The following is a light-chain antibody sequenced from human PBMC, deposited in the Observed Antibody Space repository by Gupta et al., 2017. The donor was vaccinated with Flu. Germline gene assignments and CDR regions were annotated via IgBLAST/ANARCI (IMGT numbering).Light chain of an antibody. CDR3: AAWDDSRNGRV. Sequence: QSGLTQPPSASGTPGQRVTISCSGRSSDIGSNTVNWYQQHPGTAPNLLIYSNNQRPSGVPDRFSGSKSGTSASLAISGLQSEDEADYYCAAWDDSRNGRVFGGGTKLTVL. V-gene: IGLV1-44*01. CDR2: SNN. CDR1: SSDIGSNT. J-gene: IGLJ3*02.